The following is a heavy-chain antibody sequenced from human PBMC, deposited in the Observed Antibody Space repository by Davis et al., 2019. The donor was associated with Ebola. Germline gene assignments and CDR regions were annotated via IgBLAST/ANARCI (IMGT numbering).Heavy chain of an antibody. Sequence: ASVKVSCKASGYTFTNYAIHWVRQAPGQRLEWMGWINPSGGSTSYAQKFQGRVTMTRDTSTSTVYMELSSLRSEDTAVYYCARAHIVGSPEVGFDYWGQGTLVTVSS. CDR1: GYTFTNYA. J-gene: IGHJ4*02. D-gene: IGHD1-26*01. CDR2: INPSGGST. CDR3: ARAHIVGSPEVGFDY. V-gene: IGHV1-46*01.